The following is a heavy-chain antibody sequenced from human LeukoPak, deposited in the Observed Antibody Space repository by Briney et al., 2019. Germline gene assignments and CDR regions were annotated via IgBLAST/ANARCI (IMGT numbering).Heavy chain of an antibody. CDR2: IYSGGGT. V-gene: IGHV3-66*01. CDR1: GFTVSNNY. Sequence: GGSLRLSCAASGFTVSNNYMTWVRQAPGKGLEWVSLIYSGGGTYYADSVKGRFTISRDKSKNTLYLQMNSLRAEDTAVYYCASRTRDYYYYGMDVWAKGPRSPSP. CDR3: ASRTRDYYYYGMDV. J-gene: IGHJ6*02.